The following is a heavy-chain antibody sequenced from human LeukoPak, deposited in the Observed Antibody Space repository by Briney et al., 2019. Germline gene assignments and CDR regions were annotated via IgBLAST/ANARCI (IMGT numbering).Heavy chain of an antibody. Sequence: GTLTLTCVATGFTLISYRIHWVRQAPAKQLAWVAVISYDGSNKYYAPSVKRRFTITRDNSNTPHYLQMNSLRADNTAVYYSAKNDTGDYWGQGTLVTVSS. J-gene: IGHJ4*02. CDR3: AKNDTGDY. D-gene: IGHD1-14*01. V-gene: IGHV3-30*18. CDR1: GFTLISYR. CDR2: ISYDGSNK.